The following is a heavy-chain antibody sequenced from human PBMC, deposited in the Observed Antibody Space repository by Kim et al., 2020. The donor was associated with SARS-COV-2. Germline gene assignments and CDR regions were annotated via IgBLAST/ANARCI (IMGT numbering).Heavy chain of an antibody. V-gene: IGHV3-48*02. Sequence: GGSLRLSCAASGFTFSSYSMNWVRQAPGKGLEWVSYISSSSSTIYYADSVKGRFTISRDNAKNSLYLQMNSLRDEDTAVYYCAREVQNYYDSSGYYGYWGQRTLGTVSS. CDR1: GFTFSSYS. D-gene: IGHD3-22*01. J-gene: IGHJ4*01. CDR2: ISSSSSTI. CDR3: AREVQNYYDSSGYYGY.